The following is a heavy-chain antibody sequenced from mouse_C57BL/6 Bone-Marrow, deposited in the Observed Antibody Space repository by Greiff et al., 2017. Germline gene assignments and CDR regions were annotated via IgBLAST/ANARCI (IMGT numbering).Heavy chain of an antibody. Sequence: QVQLKESGAELVRPGTSVKVSCKASGYAFTNYLIEWVKQRPGQGLEWIGVINPGSGGTNYNEKLKGKATLTADKASSNAYRQLSSLTSEDSAVYCWARSKNWDSWFAYWGQGTLVTDTA. D-gene: IGHD4-1*01. J-gene: IGHJ3*01. V-gene: IGHV1-54*01. CDR2: INPGSGGT. CDR3: ARSKNWDSWFAY. CDR1: GYAFTNYL.